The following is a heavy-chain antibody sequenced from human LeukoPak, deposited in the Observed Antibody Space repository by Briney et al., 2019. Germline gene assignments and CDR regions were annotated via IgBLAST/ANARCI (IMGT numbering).Heavy chain of an antibody. Sequence: GGSLRLSCAASGFTFSSYEMNWVRQAPGKGLEWVSYIRSTSNTIYYADSVKGRFTISRDNAKNSLYLQMNSLRAEDTAVYYCARDFGRWFIDYWGQGTLVTVSS. CDR2: IRSTSNTI. CDR1: GFTFSSYE. CDR3: ARDFGRWFIDY. J-gene: IGHJ4*02. V-gene: IGHV3-48*03. D-gene: IGHD4-23*01.